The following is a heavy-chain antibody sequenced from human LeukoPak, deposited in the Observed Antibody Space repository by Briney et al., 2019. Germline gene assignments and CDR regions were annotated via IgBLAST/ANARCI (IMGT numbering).Heavy chain of an antibody. Sequence: SETLSLTCTVSGGSIYTGDYYWAWIRQPPGKGLEWIGSLFYSGNMYYSPSLKSRVTISVDTSKNQFSLNLNSVTAADTAVYYCARENIVSTRDFDSWGQGTLVTFSS. D-gene: IGHD5/OR15-5a*01. CDR3: ARENIVSTRDFDS. V-gene: IGHV4-39*07. CDR1: GGSIYTGDYY. CDR2: LFYSGNM. J-gene: IGHJ4*02.